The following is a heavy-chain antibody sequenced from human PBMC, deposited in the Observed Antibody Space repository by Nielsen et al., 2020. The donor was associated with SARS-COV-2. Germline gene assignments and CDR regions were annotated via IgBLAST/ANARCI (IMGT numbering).Heavy chain of an antibody. V-gene: IGHV3-30-3*01. J-gene: IGHJ6*02. D-gene: IGHD3-9*01. Sequence: IRQPPGKGLEWVAVISYDGSNKYYADSVKGRFTISRDNSKNTLYLQMNSLRAEDTAVYYCARRWRYFDWLLTDHGMDVWGQGTTVTVSS. CDR2: ISYDGSNK. CDR3: ARRWRYFDWLLTDHGMDV.